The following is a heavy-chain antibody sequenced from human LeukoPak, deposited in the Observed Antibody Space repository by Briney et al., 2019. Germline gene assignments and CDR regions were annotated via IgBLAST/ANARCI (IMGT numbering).Heavy chain of an antibody. V-gene: IGHV4-4*07. CDR1: GGSIHSY. Sequence: SETLSLTCTVSGGSIHSYWSWIRQPAGKGLEWIGRISGSGTITYNPALQSRLTISIDTSKNRFSLKLSSVTAADTAVYYCARARRWNAAVEGWWFDPWGQGTLVTVSS. J-gene: IGHJ5*02. CDR2: ISGSGTI. D-gene: IGHD1-1*01. CDR3: ARARRWNAAVEGWWFDP.